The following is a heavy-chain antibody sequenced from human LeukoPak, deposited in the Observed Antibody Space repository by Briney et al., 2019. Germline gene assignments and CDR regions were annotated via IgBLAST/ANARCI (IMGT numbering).Heavy chain of an antibody. D-gene: IGHD2-2*01. Sequence: SETLSLTCTVSGGSISSSSYYWGWIRPPPGKGLEWIGSIYYSGSTYYNPSLKSRVTISVDTSKNQFSLKLSSVTAADTAVYYCARDIVVAGHYFDYWGQGTLVTVSS. V-gene: IGHV4-39*07. CDR1: GGSISSSSYY. CDR3: ARDIVVAGHYFDY. J-gene: IGHJ4*02. CDR2: IYYSGST.